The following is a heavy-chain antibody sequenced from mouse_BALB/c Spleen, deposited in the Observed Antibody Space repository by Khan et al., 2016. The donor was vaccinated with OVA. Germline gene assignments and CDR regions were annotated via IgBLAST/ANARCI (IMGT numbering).Heavy chain of an antibody. V-gene: IGHV5-6-4*01. CDR3: TRGGEYGNPYYYAMDY. J-gene: IGHJ4*01. Sequence: EVELVESGRGLVEPGGSLKLSCAASGFTFSSYTMSWVRQTPEKRLEWVATISSGGSYTYYPDSVKGRFTISRDNAKNTLYLQMSSLKSEDTAMYYCTRGGEYGNPYYYAMDYWGQGTSVTVSS. CDR2: ISSGGSYT. CDR1: GFTFSSYT. D-gene: IGHD2-1*01.